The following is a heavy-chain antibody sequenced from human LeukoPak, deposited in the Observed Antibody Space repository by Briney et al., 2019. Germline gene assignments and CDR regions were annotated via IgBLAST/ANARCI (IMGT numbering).Heavy chain of an antibody. V-gene: IGHV3-48*03. CDR2: ISSSGSTI. J-gene: IGHJ4*02. CDR1: GFTFSSYE. D-gene: IGHD4-17*01. Sequence: PGGSLRLSCAASGFTFSSYEMNWVRQAPGKGLEWVSYISSSGSTIYYADSVKGRFTISRDNAKKSLYLQMNSLRAEDTAVYYCARDAAYGYDRFDYWGQGTQVTVSS. CDR3: ARDAAYGYDRFDY.